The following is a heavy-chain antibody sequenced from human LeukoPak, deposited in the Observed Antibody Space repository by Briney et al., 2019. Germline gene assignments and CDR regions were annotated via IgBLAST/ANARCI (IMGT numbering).Heavy chain of an antibody. CDR3: AKDLYSSSLFDY. J-gene: IGHJ4*02. D-gene: IGHD6-19*01. V-gene: IGHV3-30*02. CDR1: GFTFSSYG. CDR2: IRYDGSNK. Sequence: GGSLRLSCAASGFTFSSYGMHWVRQAPGKGPEWVAFIRYDGSNKYYADSVKGRFTISRDNSKNTLYLQMNSLRAEDTAVYYCAKDLYSSSLFDYWGQGTLVTVSS.